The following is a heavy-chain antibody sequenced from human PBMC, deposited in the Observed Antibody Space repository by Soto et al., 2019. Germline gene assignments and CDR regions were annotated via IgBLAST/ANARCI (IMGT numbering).Heavy chain of an antibody. CDR3: ARDAEYVLLWFGGLSY. V-gene: IGHV1-18*01. D-gene: IGHD3-10*01. CDR2: ISAYNGNT. Sequence: ASVKVSCKSSGYTFTSYDISWVRQAPGQGLEWMGWISAYNGNTNYAQKLQGRVTMTTDTSTSTAYMELRSLRSDDTAVYYCARDAEYVLLWFGGLSYWGQGTLVTVAS. J-gene: IGHJ4*02. CDR1: GYTFTSYD.